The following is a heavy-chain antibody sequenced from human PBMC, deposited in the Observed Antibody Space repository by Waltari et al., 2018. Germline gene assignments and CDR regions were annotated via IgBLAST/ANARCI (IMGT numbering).Heavy chain of an antibody. D-gene: IGHD4-17*01. CDR3: ARELTVTTTAEYFQH. Sequence: QVQLVQSGAEVKKPGASVKVSCKASGYTFTDYYMHWVRHAPGQGLEWMGWINPKSGGTKYAEKFQGRVTMTRDTSISTAYMDLSRLRSDDTAVYYCARELTVTTTAEYFQHWGQGTLITVSS. CDR1: GYTFTDYY. V-gene: IGHV1-2*02. CDR2: INPKSGGT. J-gene: IGHJ1*01.